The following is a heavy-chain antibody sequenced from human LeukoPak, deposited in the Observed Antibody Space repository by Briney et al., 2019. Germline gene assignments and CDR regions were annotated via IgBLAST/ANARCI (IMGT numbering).Heavy chain of an antibody. CDR2: ISSSGFTI. D-gene: IGHD4/OR15-4a*01. V-gene: IGHV3-11*01. J-gene: IGHJ4*02. CDR1: GFTFSDYY. CDR3: ARRAGAYSHPYDY. Sequence: GGSLRLSCAASGFTFSDYYMSWIRQAPGKGLEWVSYISSSGFTIYYADSVKGRFTISRDNSKNTLYLQMNSLRAEDTAVYYCARRAGAYSHPYDYWGQGTLVTVSS.